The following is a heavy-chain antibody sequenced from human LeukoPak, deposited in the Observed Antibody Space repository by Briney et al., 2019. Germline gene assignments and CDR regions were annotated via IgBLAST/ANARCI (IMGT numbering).Heavy chain of an antibody. CDR1: GGSFSGYY. CDR2: IHHSGST. CDR3: ARRRYYDGSGYLE. J-gene: IGHJ1*01. V-gene: IGHV4-34*01. D-gene: IGHD3-22*01. Sequence: PSETLSLTCAVYGGSFSGYYWSWIRQPPGMGLEWIGEIHHSGSTNYNPSLKSRVTISVDTSNNQFSLNLRSVTAADTALYYCARRRYYDGSGYLEWGQGTLLSVSS.